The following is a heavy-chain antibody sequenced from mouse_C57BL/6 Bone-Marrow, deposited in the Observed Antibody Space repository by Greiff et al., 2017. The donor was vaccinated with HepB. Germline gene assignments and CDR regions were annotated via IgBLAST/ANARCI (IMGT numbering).Heavy chain of an antibody. D-gene: IGHD1-1*01. CDR3: ARSGVTTVVRAMDY. CDR2: IDPSDSET. Sequence: VQLQQSGAELVRPGSSVKLSCKASGYTFTSYWMHWVKQRPIQGLEWIGNIDPSDSETHYNPKFKDKATLTVDKSSSTAYMQLSSLTSEDSAVYYCARSGVTTVVRAMDYWGQGTSVTVSS. V-gene: IGHV1-52*01. J-gene: IGHJ4*01. CDR1: GYTFTSYW.